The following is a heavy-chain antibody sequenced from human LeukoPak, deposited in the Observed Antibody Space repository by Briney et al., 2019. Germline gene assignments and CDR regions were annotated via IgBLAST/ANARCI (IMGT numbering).Heavy chain of an antibody. CDR3: ARGESLDYGDKGGENY. CDR1: GGSFSGYY. Sequence: SETLSLTCAVYGGSFSGYYWSWIRQPPGKGLEWIGEINHSGSTKYNPSLKSRVTISVDTSKNQVSLKLSSVTAADTAVYYCARGESLDYGDKGGENYWGQGTLVTVTS. J-gene: IGHJ4*02. V-gene: IGHV4-34*01. CDR2: INHSGST. D-gene: IGHD4-23*01.